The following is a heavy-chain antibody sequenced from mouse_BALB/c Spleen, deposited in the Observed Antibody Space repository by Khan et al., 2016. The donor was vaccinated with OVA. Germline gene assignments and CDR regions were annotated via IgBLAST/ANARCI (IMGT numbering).Heavy chain of an antibody. Sequence: EVQLVESGGGLVQPGGSRKLSCAASGFTFSSFGMHWVRQAPEKGLEWVTYISSGSSTIYYADTVKGRFTISRDNPKNTLFLQMTSLRSEDSAMYYCARREGLYAMDYWGQGTSVTVPS. CDR1: GFTFSSFG. V-gene: IGHV5-17*02. CDR3: ARREGLYAMDY. CDR2: ISSGSSTI. J-gene: IGHJ4*01. D-gene: IGHD3-3*01.